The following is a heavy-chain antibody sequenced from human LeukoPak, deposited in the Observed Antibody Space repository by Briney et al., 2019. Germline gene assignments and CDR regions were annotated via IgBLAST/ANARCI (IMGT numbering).Heavy chain of an antibody. CDR1: GYTLTELS. D-gene: IGHD2-2*02. CDR3: ALEPIVVVPAAIVY. CDR2: FDPEDGET. Sequence: ASAKVSCKVSGYTLTELSMHWVRQAPGKGLEWMGGFDPEDGETIYAQKFQGRVTMTEDTSTDTAYMELSSLRSEDTAVYYCALEPIVVVPAAIVYWGQGTLVTVSS. J-gene: IGHJ4*02. V-gene: IGHV1-24*01.